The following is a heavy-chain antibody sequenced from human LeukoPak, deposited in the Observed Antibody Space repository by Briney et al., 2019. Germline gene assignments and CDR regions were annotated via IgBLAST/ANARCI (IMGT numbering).Heavy chain of an antibody. CDR3: ASTEGNSSGWYKYFQH. CDR1: GGSISSYY. J-gene: IGHJ1*01. D-gene: IGHD6-19*01. V-gene: IGHV4-59*01. Sequence: SETLSLTCTVSGGSISSYYWSWIRQPPGKGLGWIGYIYYSGSTNYNPSLKSRVTISVDTSKNQFSLKLSSVTAADTAVYYCASTEGNSSGWYKYFQHWGQGTLVTVSS. CDR2: IYYSGST.